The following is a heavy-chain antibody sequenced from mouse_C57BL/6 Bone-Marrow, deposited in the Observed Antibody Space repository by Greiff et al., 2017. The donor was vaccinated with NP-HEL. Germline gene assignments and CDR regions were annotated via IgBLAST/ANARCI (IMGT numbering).Heavy chain of an antibody. CDR3: ARGTGIGDY. Sequence: VQLQQPGAELVRSGSSVKLSCKASGYTFTSYWMDWVKQRPGQGLEWIGNIYPSDSETHYNQKFKDKATLTVDKSSSTAYMQLSSLTSEDSAVYYCARGTGIGDYWGQGTSVTVSS. V-gene: IGHV1-61*01. CDR2: IYPSDSET. J-gene: IGHJ4*01. D-gene: IGHD3-3*01. CDR1: GYTFTSYW.